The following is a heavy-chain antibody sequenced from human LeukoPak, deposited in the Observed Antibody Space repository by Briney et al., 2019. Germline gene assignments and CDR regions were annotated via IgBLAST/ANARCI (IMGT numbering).Heavy chain of an antibody. Sequence: PSETLSLTCTVSGGSISRYYWSWIRQSPGKGLEWIGEIYHSGSTNYNPSLKSRVTISVDKSKNQFSLKLSSVTAADTAVYYCASVWDRNPAYFQHWGQGTLVTVSS. CDR1: GGSISRYY. V-gene: IGHV4-59*12. D-gene: IGHD1-14*01. CDR2: IYHSGST. CDR3: ASVWDRNPAYFQH. J-gene: IGHJ1*01.